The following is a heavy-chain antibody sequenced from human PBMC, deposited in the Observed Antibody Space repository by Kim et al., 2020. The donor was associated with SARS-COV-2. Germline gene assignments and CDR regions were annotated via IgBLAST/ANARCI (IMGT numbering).Heavy chain of an antibody. V-gene: IGHV3-11*01. CDR2: ISSSGSTI. CDR3: ARECSSSWSRPLGMDV. Sequence: GGSLRLSCAASGFTFSDYYMSWIRQAPGKGLEWVSYISSSGSTIYYADSVKGRFTISRDNAKNSLYLQMNSLRAEDTAVYYCARECSSSWSRPLGMDVWGQGTTVTVSS. CDR1: GFTFSDYY. D-gene: IGHD6-13*01. J-gene: IGHJ6*02.